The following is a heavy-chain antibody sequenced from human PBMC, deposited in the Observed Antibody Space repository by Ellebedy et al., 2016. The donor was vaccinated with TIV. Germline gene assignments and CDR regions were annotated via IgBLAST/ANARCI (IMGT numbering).Heavy chain of an antibody. Sequence: PGGSLRLSCEASGFTVSASYLSWVRQAPGKELEWVPTIYSGGSTNYADSVKGRFTISRHSSKNMLYLQMNALRLEDTAVYYCASPGYYGPFDHWGRGTLVTVSS. CDR1: GFTVSASY. J-gene: IGHJ4*02. CDR2: IYSGGST. CDR3: ASPGYYGPFDH. V-gene: IGHV3-53*04. D-gene: IGHD3-3*01.